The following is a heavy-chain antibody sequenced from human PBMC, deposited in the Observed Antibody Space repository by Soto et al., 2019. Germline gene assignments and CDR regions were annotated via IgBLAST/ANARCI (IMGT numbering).Heavy chain of an antibody. CDR2: IWYDGSNK. J-gene: IGHJ6*02. D-gene: IGHD2-15*01. CDR1: GFTFSSYG. CDR3: ARDRGYCSGGSCEYYYYYGMDV. Sequence: GGSLRLSCAASGFTFSSYGMHWVRQAPGKGLEWVAVIWYDGSNKYYADSVKGRFTISRDNSKNTLYLQMNSLRAEDTAVYYCARDRGYCSGGSCEYYYYYGMDVWGQGTTVTVSS. V-gene: IGHV3-33*01.